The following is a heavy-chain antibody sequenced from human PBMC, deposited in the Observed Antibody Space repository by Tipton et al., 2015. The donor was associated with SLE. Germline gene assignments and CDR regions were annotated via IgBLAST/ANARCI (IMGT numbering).Heavy chain of an antibody. CDR1: GGSISSYY. J-gene: IGHJ4*02. CDR2: IYYSGST. CDR3: ARGLGSDWFNY. Sequence: TLSLTCTVSGGSISSYYWSWIRQPPGKGLEWIGYIYYSGSTNYNPSLKSRVTISVDTSKNQFSLKLSSVTAADTAVYYCARGLGSDWFNYWGQGTLVTVSS. D-gene: IGHD3-9*01. V-gene: IGHV4-59*01.